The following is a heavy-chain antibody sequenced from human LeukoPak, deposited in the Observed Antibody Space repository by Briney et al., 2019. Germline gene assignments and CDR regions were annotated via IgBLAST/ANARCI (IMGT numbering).Heavy chain of an antibody. D-gene: IGHD2-15*01. CDR2: ISAYNGNT. V-gene: IGHV1-18*01. CDR3: ARRCSGGSCYRGVAFDI. CDR1: GHTFTSYG. J-gene: IGHJ3*02. Sequence: GASVKVSCKASGHTFTSYGISWVRQAPGQGLEWMGWISAYNGNTSYAQKLQGRVTMTTDTSTSTAYMELRSLRSDDTAVYYCARRCSGGSCYRGVAFDIWGQGTMVTVSS.